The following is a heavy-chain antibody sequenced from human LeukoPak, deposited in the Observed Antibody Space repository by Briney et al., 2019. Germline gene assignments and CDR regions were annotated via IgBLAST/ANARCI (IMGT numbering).Heavy chain of an antibody. CDR2: ISAYNGNT. D-gene: IGHD3-9*01. J-gene: IGHJ6*03. V-gene: IGHV1-8*02. CDR3: ARGSTYYDILTGYYYHYYYYMDV. CDR1: GGTFSSYA. Sequence: GASVKVSCKASGGTFSSYAISWVRQAPGKGLEWMGWISAYNGNTNYAQKLQGRVTMTRNTSISTAYMELSSLRSEDTAVYYCARGSTYYDILTGYYYHYYYYMDVWGKGTTVTVSS.